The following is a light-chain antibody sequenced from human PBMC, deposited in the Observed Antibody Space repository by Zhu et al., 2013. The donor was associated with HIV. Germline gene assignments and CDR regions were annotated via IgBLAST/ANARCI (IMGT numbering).Light chain of an antibody. CDR3: LQDYNFPYT. J-gene: IGKJ2*01. CDR1: QVINTY. Sequence: IQLTQSPSFLSASVGDRVTITCRASQVINTYLAWYQHEPGKAPRLLIHGASSLQSGVPSRFSGSGSGTDFTLTISSLQPEDFATYYCLQDYNFPYTFGQGTKLEIK. V-gene: IGKV1-6*01. CDR2: GAS.